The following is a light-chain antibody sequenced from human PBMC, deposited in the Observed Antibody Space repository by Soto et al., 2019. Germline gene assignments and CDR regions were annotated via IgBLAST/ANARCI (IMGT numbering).Light chain of an antibody. CDR1: QSVSSY. CDR3: QQRSNWSFT. Sequence: EIVLTQSPATLSLSPGERATLSCRASQSVSSYLAWYQQKPGQAPRLLIYDASNRATGIPARFSGSGSGTDFTLTIISLEPEDFAVYYCQQRSNWSFTFGQGTRLE. V-gene: IGKV3-11*01. J-gene: IGKJ5*01. CDR2: DAS.